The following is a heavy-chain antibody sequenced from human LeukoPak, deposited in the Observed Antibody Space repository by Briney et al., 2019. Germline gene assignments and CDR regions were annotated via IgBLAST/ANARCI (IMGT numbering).Heavy chain of an antibody. CDR2: ISAYNGNT. V-gene: IGHV1-18*01. CDR1: GYTFTSYG. Sequence: GASVKVSCKASGYTFTSYGISWVRQAPGQGLAWMGWISAYNGNTNYAQKLQGRVTMTTDTSTSTAYMELSSLRSQDTAVYYCARDSYYGDYVDYWGQGTLVTVSS. J-gene: IGHJ4*02. CDR3: ARDSYYGDYVDY. D-gene: IGHD4-17*01.